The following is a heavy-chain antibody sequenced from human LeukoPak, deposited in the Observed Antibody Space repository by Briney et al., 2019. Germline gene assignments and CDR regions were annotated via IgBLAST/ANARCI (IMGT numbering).Heavy chain of an antibody. CDR1: GYTFSRHG. D-gene: IGHD2-2*01. CDR3: AKGSFYCNGNSCPQYYYYLDV. V-gene: IGHV3-30*02. Sequence: GGSLRLSCAASGYTFSRHGIHWVRHAPGGGLEWVAFIRYDGSNKYYADSVKGRFTISRDDSKNTLYLQMNSLSAEDTAVYYCAKGSFYCNGNSCPQYYYYLDVWGKGTSVTVSS. J-gene: IGHJ6*03. CDR2: IRYDGSNK.